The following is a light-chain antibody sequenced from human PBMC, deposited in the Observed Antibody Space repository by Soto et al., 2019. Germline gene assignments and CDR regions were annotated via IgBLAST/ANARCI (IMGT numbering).Light chain of an antibody. CDR3: KQSSSTVLT. Sequence: DIQMTQSPSSLSASVGDRVTITCRASQSISSYLNWYQQKPGKAPKLLIYAASRLQGGVPSRFSSSGSGTDFTLTISSLQREDCAIYYCKQSSSTVLTFGGGTKVEIK. CDR2: AAS. CDR1: QSISSY. J-gene: IGKJ4*01. V-gene: IGKV1-39*01.